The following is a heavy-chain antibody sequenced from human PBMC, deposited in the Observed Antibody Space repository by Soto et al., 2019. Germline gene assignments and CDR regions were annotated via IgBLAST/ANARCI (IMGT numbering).Heavy chain of an antibody. J-gene: IGHJ6*02. D-gene: IGHD6-13*01. Sequence: GASLKISCQGSGYIFTNYWIGWVRQMPGKGLEWMGIIYPGDSDTRYSPSFQGQVTISADKSISTAYLQWSSLKASDTAMYYCARHCRSSWSYYYYGMDVWGQGTTVTVSS. CDR3: ARHCRSSWSYYYYGMDV. V-gene: IGHV5-51*01. CDR2: IYPGDSDT. CDR1: GYIFTNYW.